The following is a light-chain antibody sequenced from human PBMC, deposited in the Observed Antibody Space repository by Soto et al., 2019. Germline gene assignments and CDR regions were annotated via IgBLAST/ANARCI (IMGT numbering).Light chain of an antibody. CDR3: SSYAGSNICV. CDR1: SSDVGCYNY. J-gene: IGLJ1*01. V-gene: IGLV2-8*01. Sequence: QSALTQPPSASGSPGQSVTISCTGTSSDVGCYNYVSWYQQHPGKAPKLMIYEVSERPSGVPDRFSGSKSGNTASLTVSGLPAEDEADYYCSSYAGSNICVFGTGTKLTVL. CDR2: EVS.